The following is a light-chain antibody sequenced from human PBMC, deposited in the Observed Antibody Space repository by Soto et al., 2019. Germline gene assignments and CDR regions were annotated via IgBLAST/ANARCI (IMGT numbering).Light chain of an antibody. CDR1: SSDVGTYNL. CDR3: CAHAGSSVYV. CDR2: GGS. J-gene: IGLJ1*01. V-gene: IGLV2-23*01. Sequence: QSDLNQPACVSVSPGQSITISCTGTSSDVGTYNLVSWYQQRPGEGAKIIIYGGSKRPSGVSHRFSGSTSGYTASLTISGFQADYEANFYCCAHAGSSVYVFGTGTKVTVL.